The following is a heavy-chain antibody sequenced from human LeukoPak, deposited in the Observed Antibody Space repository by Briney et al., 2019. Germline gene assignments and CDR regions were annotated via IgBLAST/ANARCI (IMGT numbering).Heavy chain of an antibody. CDR3: AKDNYHATSGTFDY. CDR1: GLTFSTYG. CDR2: IRVSGDST. V-gene: IGHV3-23*01. Sequence: PGRSLRLSCAASGLTFSTYGMSWVRQAPGKGLEWVSGIRVSGDSTSFADSVKGRFNSSRDNSKNTVYLQMNRLRAEDTAVYYGAKDNYHATSGTFDYWGQGTLVTVSS. J-gene: IGHJ4*02. D-gene: IGHD1-1*01.